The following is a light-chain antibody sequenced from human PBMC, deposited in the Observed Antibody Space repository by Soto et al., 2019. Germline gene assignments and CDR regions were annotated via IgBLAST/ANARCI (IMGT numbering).Light chain of an antibody. CDR1: TSDDGGYNY. CDR3: SSYTSSRTYV. CDR2: GVS. V-gene: IGLV2-14*01. Sequence: QSVLTQPASVSGSPGQSITISCTGTTSDDGGYNYVSWYQQHPGKAPKLMIYGVSIRPSGASDRFSGSKSGNTASLTISGLQAEDEADYYCSSYTSSRTYVFGTGTKLTVL. J-gene: IGLJ1*01.